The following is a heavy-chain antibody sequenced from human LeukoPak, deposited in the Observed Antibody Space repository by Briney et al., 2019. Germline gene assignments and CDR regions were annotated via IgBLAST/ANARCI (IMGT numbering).Heavy chain of an antibody. CDR3: ARGRTWFGELNWSAP. CDR2: IIPIFGTA. CDR1: GGTFSSYA. J-gene: IGHJ5*02. D-gene: IGHD3-10*01. V-gene: IGHV1-69*13. Sequence: GASVKVSCKASGGTFSSYAISWVRQAPGQGLEWMGGIIPIFGTANYAQKFQGRVTITADESTSTAYMELSSLRSEDTAVYYWARGRTWFGELNWSAPWGQGTLSPSPQ.